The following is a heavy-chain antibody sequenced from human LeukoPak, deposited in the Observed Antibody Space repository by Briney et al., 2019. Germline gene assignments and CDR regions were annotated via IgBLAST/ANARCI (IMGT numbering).Heavy chain of an antibody. J-gene: IGHJ6*03. CDR1: GYTFTSYD. CDR3: ARGVITMIVVVKYYYYMDV. D-gene: IGHD3-22*01. Sequence: ASVKVSCKASGYTFTSYDINWVRKATGQGLEWMGWMNPNSGNTGYAQKFQGRVTMTRNTSISTAYMELSSLRSEDTAVYYCARGVITMIVVVKYYYYMDVWGKGTTVTVSS. V-gene: IGHV1-8*01. CDR2: MNPNSGNT.